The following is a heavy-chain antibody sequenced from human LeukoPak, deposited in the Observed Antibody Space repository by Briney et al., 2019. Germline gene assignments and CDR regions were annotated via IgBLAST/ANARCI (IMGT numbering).Heavy chain of an antibody. J-gene: IGHJ4*02. CDR3: ARVSMSHYHFDY. Sequence: GGSLRLSCAASGFTFSSYWMNWARQAPGKGLEWVASINHNGNVNYYVDSVKGRFTISRDNAKNSLYLQMNSLRAEDTAVYYCARVSMSHYHFDYWGQGTLVTVSS. CDR2: INHNGNVN. CDR1: GFTFSSYW. V-gene: IGHV3-7*01. D-gene: IGHD2/OR15-2a*01.